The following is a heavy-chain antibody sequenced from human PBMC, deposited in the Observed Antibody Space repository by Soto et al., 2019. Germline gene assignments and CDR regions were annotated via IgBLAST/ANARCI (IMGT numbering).Heavy chain of an antibody. D-gene: IGHD2-8*01. V-gene: IGHV3-9*01. CDR1: GISFDDYA. Sequence: GGSLRLSCVVSGISFDDYAMHWVRQVPGKGLEWVSGINWDSGDIGYAGSVKGRFTISRDNAKNSLYLQMTSLKTADTALYYCAKDTAPGFYDANGHLDSWGQGTPGTISS. CDR3: AKDTAPGFYDANGHLDS. J-gene: IGHJ4*02. CDR2: INWDSGDI.